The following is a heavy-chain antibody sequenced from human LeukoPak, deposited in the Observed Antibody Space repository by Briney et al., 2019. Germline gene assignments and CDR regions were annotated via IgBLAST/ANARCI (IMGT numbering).Heavy chain of an antibody. D-gene: IGHD3-9*01. Sequence: GGSLRLSCAASGFTFSNAWMSWVRQAPGKGLEWVGRIKSKTDGGTTDYAAPVKGRFTISRDDSKNTLYLQMNSLKTEDTAVYYCTTDVRAAYDILTGYYSDYHFDYWGQGTLVTVSS. CDR1: GFTFSNAW. J-gene: IGHJ4*02. CDR3: TTDVRAAYDILTGYYSDYHFDY. CDR2: IKSKTDGGTT. V-gene: IGHV3-15*01.